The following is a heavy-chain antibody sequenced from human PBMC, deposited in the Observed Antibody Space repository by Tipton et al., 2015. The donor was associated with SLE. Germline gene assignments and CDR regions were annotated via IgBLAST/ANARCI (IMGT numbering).Heavy chain of an antibody. CDR1: GGSIGSDNDY. J-gene: IGHJ6*03. D-gene: IGHD1-7*01. CDR3: ARRITGTSRMDV. Sequence: TLSLTRTVSGGSIGSDNDYWGWIRQPPGKGLEWIGSIYTSGSTNYNPSLKSRVTISIDTSKNQFSLKVSSVTAADTAVYYCARRITGTSRMDVWGKGITVTVSS. V-gene: IGHV4-61*02. CDR2: IYTSGST.